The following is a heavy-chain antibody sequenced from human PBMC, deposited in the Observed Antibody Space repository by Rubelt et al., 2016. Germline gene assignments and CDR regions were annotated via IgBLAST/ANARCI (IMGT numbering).Heavy chain of an antibody. V-gene: IGHV3-30*02. D-gene: IGHD3-10*01. CDR1: GFSFSSHG. Sequence: GGSLRLSCAASGFSFSSHGMNWVRQAPGRGLEWGAFILYDGSDKKYGDSVKGRFTISRDNYKNTLYLQMNSLRVEDTAVYYCAKEFSHPRGVPNWFDPWAQGTQVTVSS. CDR2: ILYDGSDK. CDR3: AKEFSHPRGVPNWFDP. J-gene: IGHJ5*02.